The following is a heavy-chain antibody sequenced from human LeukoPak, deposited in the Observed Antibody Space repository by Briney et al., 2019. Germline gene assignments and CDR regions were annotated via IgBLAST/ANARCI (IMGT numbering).Heavy chain of an antibody. Sequence: GGSLRLSCAASGFTFDDYAMDWVRQAPGKGLEWVSGISWNSGSIGHADSVKGRFTTSRDNAKKSLYLQMNSLRDEDTALYYCTKAQWQLRRPAAFDIWGQGTMVTVSS. CDR2: ISWNSGSI. D-gene: IGHD6-19*01. CDR3: TKAQWQLRRPAAFDI. V-gene: IGHV3-9*01. CDR1: GFTFDDYA. J-gene: IGHJ3*02.